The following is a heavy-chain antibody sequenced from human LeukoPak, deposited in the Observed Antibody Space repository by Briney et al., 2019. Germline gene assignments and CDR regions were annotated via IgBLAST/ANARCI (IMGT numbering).Heavy chain of an antibody. Sequence: GGSLRLSCAASGSTFSSYWMSWVRQAPGKGLEWVANIKQDGSEKYYVDSVKGRFTISRDNAKNSLYLQMNSLRAEDTAVYYCARVIYYYDSSGYYWRYYFDYWGQGTLVTVSS. V-gene: IGHV3-7*01. CDR1: GSTFSSYW. CDR2: IKQDGSEK. J-gene: IGHJ4*02. CDR3: ARVIYYYDSSGYYWRYYFDY. D-gene: IGHD3-22*01.